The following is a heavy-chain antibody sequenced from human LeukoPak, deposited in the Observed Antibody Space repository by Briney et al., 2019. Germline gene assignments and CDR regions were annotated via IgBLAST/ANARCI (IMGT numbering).Heavy chain of an antibody. Sequence: SETLSLTCTVSGGSVSSGSYYWSWIRQPPGKGLEWIGYIYYSGSTNYNPSLKSRVTISVDTSKNQFSLKLSSVTAADTAVYYCARGVSGSLVYWGQGTLVTVSS. CDR1: GGSVSSGSYY. CDR3: ARGVSGSLVY. D-gene: IGHD1-26*01. V-gene: IGHV4-61*01. J-gene: IGHJ4*02. CDR2: IYYSGST.